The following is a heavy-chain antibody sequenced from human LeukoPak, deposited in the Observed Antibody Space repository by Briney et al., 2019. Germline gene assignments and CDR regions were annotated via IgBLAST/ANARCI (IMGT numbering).Heavy chain of an antibody. D-gene: IGHD4-17*01. Sequence: SETLSLTCAVYGGSFSGYYWSWIRQPPGKGLEWIGEINHSGSTNYNPSLKSRVTMSVDTSKNQFSLKLSSVTAADTAVYYCARVVAVTTQYYYYYYMDVWGKGTTVTISS. CDR2: INHSGST. CDR3: ARVVAVTTQYYYYYYMDV. V-gene: IGHV4-34*01. CDR1: GGSFSGYY. J-gene: IGHJ6*03.